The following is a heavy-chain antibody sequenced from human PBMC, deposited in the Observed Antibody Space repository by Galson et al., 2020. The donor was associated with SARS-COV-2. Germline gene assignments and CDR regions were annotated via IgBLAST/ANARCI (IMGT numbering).Heavy chain of an antibody. CDR3: VRQNYDILTGSFVFEY. V-gene: IGHV2-70*17. CDR1: GISLSTSGMC. CDR2: IDWDDDK. J-gene: IGHJ4*02. D-gene: IGHD3-9*01. Sequence: SGPTLVKPTQTLTLTCAFSGISLSTSGMCVSWIRQPPGKALEWLARIDWDDDKFYSASLKNRLTISKDTSKNQVVLTMTNMDPVDTATYYCVRQNYDILTGSFVFEYWGQGTGVTVSS.